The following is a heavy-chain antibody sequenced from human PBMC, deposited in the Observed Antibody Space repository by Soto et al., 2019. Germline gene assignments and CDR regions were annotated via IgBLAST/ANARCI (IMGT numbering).Heavy chain of an antibody. Sequence: SETLSLTCTVSGGSISSYYWSWIRQPPGKGLEWIGYIYYTGSTYYNPSLKSRLSISVDTSKNQLSLKLTSVTAADTAVYYCARAFDDSSGYYGGLGYWGQGTLVTVSS. CDR1: GGSISSYY. CDR3: ARAFDDSSGYYGGLGY. D-gene: IGHD3-22*01. CDR2: IYYTGST. V-gene: IGHV4-59*08. J-gene: IGHJ4*02.